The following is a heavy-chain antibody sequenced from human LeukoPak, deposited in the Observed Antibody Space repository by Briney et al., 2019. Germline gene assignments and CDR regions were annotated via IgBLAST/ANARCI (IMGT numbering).Heavy chain of an antibody. CDR1: GFIFSSCG. V-gene: IGHV3-23*01. CDR2: ISGSGAST. D-gene: IGHD3-22*01. J-gene: IGHJ4*02. Sequence: GGSLRLSCVASGFIFSSCGLNWVRQAPGKGLEWVSGISGSGASTYYADSVKGRFSISRDNSKHTLYLQMTSLRAEDTAVYYCAKEGLRYDNSGYYYVGFYFDYWGQGTLVSVSS. CDR3: AKEGLRYDNSGYYYVGFYFDY.